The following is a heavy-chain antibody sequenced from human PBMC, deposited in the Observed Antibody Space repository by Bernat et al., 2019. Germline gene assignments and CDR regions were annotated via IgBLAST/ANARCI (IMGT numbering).Heavy chain of an antibody. CDR1: GFSLSTSGMC. D-gene: IGHD6-6*01. CDR3: GRGRASKKVYGYLYYMDV. CDR2: IDWDDDK. J-gene: IGHJ6*03. Sequence: QVTLRESGPALVKPTQTLTLTCTFSGFSLSTSGMCVSWIRQPPGKALEWLARIDWDDDKYYSTSLKTRLTISKDTSKNQVVLTMTNMDPGDKATYYCGRGRASKKVYGYLYYMDVWGKGTTVPVS. V-gene: IGHV2-70*15.